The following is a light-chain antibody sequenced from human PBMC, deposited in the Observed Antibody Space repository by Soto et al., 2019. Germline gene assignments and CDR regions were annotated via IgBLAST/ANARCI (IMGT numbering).Light chain of an antibody. CDR3: QQYARSPIT. CDR2: GAS. CDR1: QSVSSNY. Sequence: EIVLTQSPDTLSLSPGERATLSCRASQSVSSNYLAWYQQKPGQAPRLLIRGASSRATGIPDRFSGSGSGTDFTLTVSRLEPEDFAVYYCQQYARSPITFGQGTRLESK. V-gene: IGKV3-20*01. J-gene: IGKJ5*01.